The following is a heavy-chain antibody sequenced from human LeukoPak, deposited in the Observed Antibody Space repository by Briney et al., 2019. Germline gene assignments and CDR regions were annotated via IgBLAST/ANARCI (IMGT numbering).Heavy chain of an antibody. V-gene: IGHV3-53*01. CDR2: IYSGGST. Sequence: GGSLRLSCEGSGFTFSNYWMGWVRQAPGKGLEWVSVIYSGGSTYYADSVKGRFTISRDNSKNTLYLQMNSLRAEDTAVYYCARSTGTAMVLYYFDYWGQGTLVTVSS. D-gene: IGHD5-18*01. J-gene: IGHJ4*02. CDR1: GFTFSNYW. CDR3: ARSTGTAMVLYYFDY.